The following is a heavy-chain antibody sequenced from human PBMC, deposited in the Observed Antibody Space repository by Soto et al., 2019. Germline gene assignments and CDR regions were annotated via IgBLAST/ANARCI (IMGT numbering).Heavy chain of an antibody. CDR3: ARAPLSRKYYFDY. CDR2: ISYDGSNK. D-gene: IGHD3-9*01. Sequence: GGSLRLSCAASGFTFSSYAMHWVRQAPGKGLEWVAVISYDGSNKYYADSVKGRFTISRDNSKNTLYLQMNSLRAEDTAVYYCARAPLSRKYYFDYWGQGTLVTVSS. V-gene: IGHV3-30-3*01. CDR1: GFTFSSYA. J-gene: IGHJ4*02.